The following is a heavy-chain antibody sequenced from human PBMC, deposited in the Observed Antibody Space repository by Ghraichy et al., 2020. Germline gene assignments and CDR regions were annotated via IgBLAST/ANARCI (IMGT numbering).Heavy chain of an antibody. CDR2: IKSKTDGGTT. CDR1: GFTFSNAW. D-gene: IGHD2-21*02. CDR3: TTPPYCGGDCYSNLSAFDI. J-gene: IGHJ3*02. V-gene: IGHV3-15*01. Sequence: GGSLRLSCAASGFTFSNAWMSWVRQAPGKGLEWVGRIKSKTDGGTTDYAAPVKGRFTISRDDSKNTLYLQMNSLKTEDTAVYYCTTPPYCGGDCYSNLSAFDIWGQGTMVTVSS.